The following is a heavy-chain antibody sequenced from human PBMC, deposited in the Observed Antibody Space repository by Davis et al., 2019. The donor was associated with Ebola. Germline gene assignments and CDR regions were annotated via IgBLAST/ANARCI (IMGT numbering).Heavy chain of an antibody. CDR2: IDYRGRS. J-gene: IGHJ4*02. CDR3: ARAGSPAMFKGVDE. D-gene: IGHD2-2*01. V-gene: IGHV4-59*11. Sequence: PSETLSLTCTVSGVSIIDHYWSCIRQSPGKGLEWIGYIDYRGRSTYKPSLRSRITMSVDTSKNQFSLKLKSITAADTAVYYCARAGSPAMFKGVDEWGQGTLVTVAS. CDR1: GVSIIDHY.